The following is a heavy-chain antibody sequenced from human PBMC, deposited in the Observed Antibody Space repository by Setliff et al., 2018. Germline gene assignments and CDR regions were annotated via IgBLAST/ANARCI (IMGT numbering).Heavy chain of an antibody. CDR2: TIPMFGTT. D-gene: IGHD4-17*01. CDR1: GGTFSSYG. J-gene: IGHJ6*03. V-gene: IGHV1-69*05. Sequence: GASVKVSCKASGGTFSSYGISWVRQAPGQGLEWMGGTIPMFGTTNYAQKFQDRVTITTDESTSTAYMELSSLRSEDTAVYYCAREVGVAVTTTNYHYYMDVWGKGTTVTVSS. CDR3: AREVGVAVTTTNYHYYMDV.